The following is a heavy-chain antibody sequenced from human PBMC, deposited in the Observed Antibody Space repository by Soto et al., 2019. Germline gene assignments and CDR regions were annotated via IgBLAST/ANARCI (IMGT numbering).Heavy chain of an antibody. CDR2: INPNSGGT. Sequence: ASVKVSCKASGYTFTGYYMHWVRQAPGQGLKWMGWINPNSGGTNYAQKFQGWVTMTRDTSISTAYMELSRLRSDDTAVYYCARDQLLVVPAATPYYYGMDVWGQGTTVTVSS. J-gene: IGHJ6*02. V-gene: IGHV1-2*04. D-gene: IGHD2-2*02. CDR1: GYTFTGYY. CDR3: ARDQLLVVPAATPYYYGMDV.